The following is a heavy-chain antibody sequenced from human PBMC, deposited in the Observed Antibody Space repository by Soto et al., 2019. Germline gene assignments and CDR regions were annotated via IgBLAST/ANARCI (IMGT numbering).Heavy chain of an antibody. CDR3: ARRISWFDP. D-gene: IGHD2-15*01. V-gene: IGHV4-59*08. Sequence: SDTLSLTCTVSGGSIGSYYWSWIRQPPGKGLEWIGYIYYSGSTNYNPSLKSRVTISVDTSKNQFSLKLSSVTAADTAVYYCARRISWFDPWGQGTLVTVS. CDR2: IYYSGST. CDR1: GGSIGSYY. J-gene: IGHJ5*02.